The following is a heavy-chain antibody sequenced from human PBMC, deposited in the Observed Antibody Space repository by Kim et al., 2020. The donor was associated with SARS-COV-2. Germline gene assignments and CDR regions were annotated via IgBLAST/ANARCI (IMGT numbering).Heavy chain of an antibody. CDR3: ARAREPKGDSGRADAFDI. V-gene: IGHV1-2*02. Sequence: ASVKVSCKASGYTFTGYYMHWVRQAPGQGLEWMGWINPNSGGTNYAQKFQGRVTMTRDTSISTAYMELSRLRSDDTAVYYCARAREPKGDSGRADAFDIWGQGTMVTVSS. D-gene: IGHD1-26*01. J-gene: IGHJ3*02. CDR1: GYTFTGYY. CDR2: INPNSGGT.